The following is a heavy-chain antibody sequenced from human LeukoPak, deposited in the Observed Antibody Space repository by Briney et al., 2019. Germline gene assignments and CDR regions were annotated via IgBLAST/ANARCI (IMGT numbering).Heavy chain of an antibody. D-gene: IGHD6-13*01. CDR3: ARVGAAPGHFDY. CDR2: IITYSGNT. CDR1: GYXFAGYG. V-gene: IGHV1-18*01. J-gene: IGHJ4*02. Sequence: ASVKVSCKSSGYXFAGYGIIWVRQAPGQGLEWIGCIITYSGNTNDAHNLQGRISVTTETSTSTPYTEWRSLRSDDPAGYYCARVGAAPGHFDYWGQGTQLTVSS.